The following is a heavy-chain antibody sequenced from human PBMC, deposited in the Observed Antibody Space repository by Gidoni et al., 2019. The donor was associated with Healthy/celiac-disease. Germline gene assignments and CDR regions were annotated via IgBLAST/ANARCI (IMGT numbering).Heavy chain of an antibody. D-gene: IGHD3-22*01. J-gene: IGHJ6*02. CDR3: ARESYDSSGYHPSNYYYGMDV. CDR2: INPSGGST. Sequence: QVQLVQSGAEVKKPGASVKVSCKASGYTFTSYYMHWVRQAPGQGLEWMGIINPSGGSTSYAQKFQGRVTMTRDTSTSTVYMELSSLRSEDTAVYYCARESYDSSGYHPSNYYYGMDVWGQGTTVTVSS. V-gene: IGHV1-46*01. CDR1: GYTFTSYY.